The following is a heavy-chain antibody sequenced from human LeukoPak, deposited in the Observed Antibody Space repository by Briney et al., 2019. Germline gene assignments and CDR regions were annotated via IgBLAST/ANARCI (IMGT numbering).Heavy chain of an antibody. Sequence: ASVKVSCKASGYTFTGYYMHWVRQAPGQGLEWMGWINPNSGGTNYAQKFQGRVTMTRDTSISTAYMELSRLRSGDTAVYYCARVYGAGYDFRGAFDIWGQGTMVTVSS. CDR2: INPNSGGT. V-gene: IGHV1-2*02. J-gene: IGHJ3*02. CDR3: ARVYGAGYDFRGAFDI. D-gene: IGHD3-3*01. CDR1: GYTFTGYY.